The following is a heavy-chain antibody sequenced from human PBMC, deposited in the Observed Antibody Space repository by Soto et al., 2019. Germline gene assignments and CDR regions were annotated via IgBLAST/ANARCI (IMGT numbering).Heavy chain of an antibody. Sequence: QVQLVESGGGVVQPGRSLRLSCAASGFTFSSYAMHWVRQAPGKGLEWVAVISYDGSNKYYADSVKGRFTISRDNSKNTLCLQMNSLRAEDTAVYYCARDGRRFWSGYPDDYWGQGTLVTVCS. CDR1: GFTFSSYA. D-gene: IGHD3-3*01. CDR2: ISYDGSNK. CDR3: ARDGRRFWSGYPDDY. J-gene: IGHJ4*02. V-gene: IGHV3-30-3*01.